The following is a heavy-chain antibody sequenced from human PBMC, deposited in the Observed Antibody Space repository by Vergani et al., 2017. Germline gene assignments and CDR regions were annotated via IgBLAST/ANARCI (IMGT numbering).Heavy chain of an antibody. CDR1: GFSLSTSGVG. V-gene: IGHV2-5*02. CDR2: IYWDDDK. J-gene: IGHJ4*02. Sequence: QESGPGLVKPSQTLTLICTFSGFSLSTSGVGVGLTRQPPGKALEWLALIYWDDDKRYSPSLKSRPTITKDTSKNQVVLTMTNMDPVDTATYYCARRLEYHGPIDYWGQGTLVTVSS. CDR3: ARRLEYHGPIDY. D-gene: IGHD2-2*01.